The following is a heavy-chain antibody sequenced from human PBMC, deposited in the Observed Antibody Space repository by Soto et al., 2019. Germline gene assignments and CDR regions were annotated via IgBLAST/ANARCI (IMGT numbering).Heavy chain of an antibody. D-gene: IGHD4-4*01. J-gene: IGHJ6*02. Sequence: ASRKVSCEACGYPFTGPYIYWVREAPGQGLELMGWINPSSGGTEFAEKFQGRVTVTRDTSIRTVFLELNSLTSDDTGVYFCARDFRTYSHGVDVWGPGTAVTVSS. CDR2: INPSSGGT. CDR1: GYPFTGPY. CDR3: ARDFRTYSHGVDV. V-gene: IGHV1-2*02.